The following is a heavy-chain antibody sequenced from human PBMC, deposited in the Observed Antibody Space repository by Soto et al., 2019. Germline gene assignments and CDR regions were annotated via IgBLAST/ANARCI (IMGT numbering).Heavy chain of an antibody. CDR2: ISYDGSII. CDR3: ARPGRDLWSGRYYFDF. J-gene: IGHJ4*02. V-gene: IGHV3-30*03. CDR1: GFAFSSYG. Sequence: PGGSLRLSCAASGFAFSSYGMHWVRQAPGKGLEWVAVISYDGSIIYYADSVKGRFTISRDNSKNTLYLQMNSLRAEDTAVYYCARPGRDLWSGRYYFDFWGQGTLVTVSS. D-gene: IGHD3-3*01.